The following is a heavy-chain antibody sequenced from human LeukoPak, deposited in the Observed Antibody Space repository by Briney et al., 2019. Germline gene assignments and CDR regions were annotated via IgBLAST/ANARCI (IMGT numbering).Heavy chain of an antibody. D-gene: IGHD6-6*01. CDR3: ARAGKQLVGFWFDP. Sequence: GGSLRLSCAASGFTFSDYWMTWVRQAPGKGLEWVANIKQDGSDKHYVDSVKGRFIISRDNAKNSLYLQMNSLRAEDTAVYYCARAGKQLVGFWFDPWGQGTLVTVSS. J-gene: IGHJ5*02. CDR1: GFTFSDYW. V-gene: IGHV3-7*01. CDR2: IKQDGSDK.